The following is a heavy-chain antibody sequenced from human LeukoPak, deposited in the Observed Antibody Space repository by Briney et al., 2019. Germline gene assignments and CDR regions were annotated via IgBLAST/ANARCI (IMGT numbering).Heavy chain of an antibody. CDR2: IKSKTDGGTT. CDR1: GFTFSNAW. J-gene: IGHJ4*02. V-gene: IGHV3-15*01. D-gene: IGHD6-13*01. Sequence: GGSLRLSCAASGFTFSNAWMSWVRQAPGKGLEWVGRIKSKTDGGTTDYAAPVNGRFTISRDDSKNTLYLQMNSLKTEDTAVYYCTTAPLPIAAAVDFDYWGQGTLVTVSS. CDR3: TTAPLPIAAAVDFDY.